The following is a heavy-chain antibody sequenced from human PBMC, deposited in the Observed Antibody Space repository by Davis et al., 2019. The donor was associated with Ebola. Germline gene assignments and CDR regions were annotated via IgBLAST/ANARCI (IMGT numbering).Heavy chain of an antibody. CDR1: GVSGVTLVYYG. CDR3: AKDGLVTIFGVVIDYYYYMDV. CDR2: IGDSGTRT. J-gene: IGHJ6*03. Sequence: PGGSLRLSCAVSGVSGVTLVYYGMSWVRQAPGKGLEWVSAIGDSGTRTYYADSVKGRFTISRDNSKMTLYLQMDSLRAEDTAVYYCAKDGLVTIFGVVIDYYYYMDVWGKGTTVTVSS. V-gene: IGHV3-23*01. D-gene: IGHD3-3*01.